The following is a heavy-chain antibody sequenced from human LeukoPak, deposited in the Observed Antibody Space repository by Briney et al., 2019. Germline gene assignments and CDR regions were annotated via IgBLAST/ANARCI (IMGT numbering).Heavy chain of an antibody. CDR1: GGSFSGYY. J-gene: IGHJ4*02. CDR3: ARSQWKVVPAAYCDY. CDR2: INHSGNT. V-gene: IGHV4-34*01. Sequence: PSETLSLTCAVYGGSFSGYYWSWIRQPPGKGLECIGEINHSGNTNYNPSLKSRVTISVDTSKNHFSLKLSSVTAADTAVYYCARSQWKVVPAAYCDYWGQGTLVTVSS. D-gene: IGHD2-2*01.